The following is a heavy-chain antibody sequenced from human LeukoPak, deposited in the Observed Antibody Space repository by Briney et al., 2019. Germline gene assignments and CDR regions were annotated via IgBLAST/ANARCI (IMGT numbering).Heavy chain of an antibody. Sequence: QTLSLTCAMSGDSVSSNSATWNWIRPSPSRGLECLGRTYYRYKWYNNYAGSLKSRISINPDTSKNQCSLQLNSVTPEDTAVYYCARGDQNFDYWGQGTLVTVSS. CDR1: GDSVSSNSAT. J-gene: IGHJ4*02. CDR2: TYYRYKWYN. V-gene: IGHV6-1*01. CDR3: ARGDQNFDY.